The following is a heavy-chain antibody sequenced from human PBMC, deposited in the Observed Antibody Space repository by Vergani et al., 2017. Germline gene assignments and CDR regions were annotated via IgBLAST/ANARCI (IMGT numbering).Heavy chain of an antibody. Sequence: EVQVVESGGGLVQPGGSLRLSCAASGFIFSDHYMDWVRQAPGKGLEWVGRIRNKANDYTTQYAASVKGRFTISRDDTKSYLYLQMNSLQTEDTGLYYCVRGEGSGWNDQVYGLWGQGTLGTGSS. V-gene: IGHV3-72*01. CDR3: VRGEGSGWNDQVYGL. J-gene: IGHJ4*03. CDR2: IRNKANDYTT. CDR1: GFIFSDHY. D-gene: IGHD1-1*01.